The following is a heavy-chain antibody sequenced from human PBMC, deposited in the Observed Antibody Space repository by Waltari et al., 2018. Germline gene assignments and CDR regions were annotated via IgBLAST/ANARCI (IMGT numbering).Heavy chain of an antibody. D-gene: IGHD4-4*01. CDR2: ISRNSGVT. CDR3: AKDLQGSIDS. V-gene: IGHV1-2*06. Sequence: QVQLVQSGAEVKEPGASVMVSCKASGYTFTAYSIHWVRLAPGQGLEWMGRISRNSGVTTYAQKFQGRVTMTRDTSISTAYMELSRLRSDDTAFYYCAKDLQGSIDSWGQGTLLAVSS. CDR1: GYTFTAYS. J-gene: IGHJ4*02.